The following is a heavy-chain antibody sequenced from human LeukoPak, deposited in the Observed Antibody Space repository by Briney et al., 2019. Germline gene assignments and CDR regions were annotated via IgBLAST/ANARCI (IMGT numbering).Heavy chain of an antibody. CDR1: GFTFSNYW. CDR2: VKSDRTIT. J-gene: IGHJ4*02. V-gene: IGHV3-74*01. CDR3: VRVMPVAGSDS. Sequence: PGGSLRLSCAASGFTFSNYWMHWVRQSPGKWLVWVSRVKSDRTITSYADSVKGRFTISRDNAKNTLYLQMNSLRVEDTAVYYCVRVMPVAGSDSWGQGTLVTVSS. D-gene: IGHD6-19*01.